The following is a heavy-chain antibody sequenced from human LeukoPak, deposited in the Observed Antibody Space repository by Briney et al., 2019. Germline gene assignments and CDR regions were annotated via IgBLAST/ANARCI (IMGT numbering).Heavy chain of an antibody. Sequence: GGSLRLSCAASGFTVSSNYMSWVRQAPGKGPEWVSVIYSGGSTYYADSVKGRFTISRDNSKNTLYLQMNSLRAEDTAVYYCARDSSGSLIYWGQGTLVTVSS. J-gene: IGHJ4*02. CDR1: GFTVSSNY. CDR2: IYSGGST. CDR3: ARDSSGSLIY. D-gene: IGHD1-26*01. V-gene: IGHV3-53*01.